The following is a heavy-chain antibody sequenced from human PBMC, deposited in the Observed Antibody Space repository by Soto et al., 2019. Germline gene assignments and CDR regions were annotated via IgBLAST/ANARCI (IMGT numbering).Heavy chain of an antibody. J-gene: IGHJ5*02. D-gene: IGHD3-3*01. CDR2: IYHSGST. CDR3: ARAPYDFWSGYKNWFDP. Sequence: NPSETLSLTCAVSVVSISSSNWWSWVRQPPGKGLEWIGEIYHSGSTNYNPSLKSRVTISVDKSKNQFSLKMSSVTAADTAVYYCARAPYDFWSGYKNWFDPWGQGTLVTVSS. CDR1: VVSISSSNW. V-gene: IGHV4-4*02.